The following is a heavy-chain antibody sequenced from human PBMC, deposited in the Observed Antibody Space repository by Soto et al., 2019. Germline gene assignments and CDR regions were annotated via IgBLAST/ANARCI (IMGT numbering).Heavy chain of an antibody. Sequence: ASVKVSCKASGYTFTSYGISWARQAPGQGLEWMGWISAYNGNTNYAQKFQGRVTMTRNTSISTAYMELCSLRSEDTAVYYCARDRQLRYFDWLSEGYGMDVRGKGTTLTVSS. D-gene: IGHD3-9*01. V-gene: IGHV1-18*04. J-gene: IGHJ6*04. CDR2: ISAYNGNT. CDR1: GYTFTSYG. CDR3: ARDRQLRYFDWLSEGYGMDV.